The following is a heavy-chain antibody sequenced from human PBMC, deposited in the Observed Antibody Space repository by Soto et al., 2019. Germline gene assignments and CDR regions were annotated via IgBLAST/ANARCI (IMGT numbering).Heavy chain of an antibody. CDR1: GYSFTSYW. CDR3: ARQATADDYGDHPFDY. CDR2: IYPGDSDT. V-gene: IGHV5-51*01. Sequence: GESLKISCKGSGYSFTSYWIGWVRQMPGKGLEWMGIIYPGDSDTRYSPSFQGQVTISADKSISTAYLQWSSLKASDTAMYYCARQATADDYGDHPFDYWGQGTLVTVSS. D-gene: IGHD4-17*01. J-gene: IGHJ4*02.